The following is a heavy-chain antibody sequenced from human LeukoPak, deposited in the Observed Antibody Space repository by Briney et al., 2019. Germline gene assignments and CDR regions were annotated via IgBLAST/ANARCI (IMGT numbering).Heavy chain of an antibody. Sequence: SETLSLTCTVSGGSIGSSSHYWGWIRQPPGKGLEWIGEISHRGSATYNPSLKSRVTISLDTSKNQFSLELISVTAADTAMYYCSRQWSSHYYSDSWGQGTLVTVSS. CDR3: SRQWSSHYYSDS. J-gene: IGHJ4*02. CDR1: GGSIGSSSHY. V-gene: IGHV4-39*01. CDR2: ISHRGSA. D-gene: IGHD3-3*01.